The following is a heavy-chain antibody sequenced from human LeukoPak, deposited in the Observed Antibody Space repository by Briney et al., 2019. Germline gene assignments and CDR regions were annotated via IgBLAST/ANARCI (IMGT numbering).Heavy chain of an antibody. J-gene: IGHJ4*02. CDR3: ARDIYCSSTSCAGGFDY. Sequence: GGSLRLSCAASGFTFSSYVMHWVRQAPGKGLEWGANIWYDASNKYYAEAVRGRFTMSGENSKITLYLQMNSLRAEDTAVYYSARDIYCSSTSCAGGFDYWGQGALVTVS. CDR2: IWYDASNK. D-gene: IGHD2-2*01. V-gene: IGHV3-33*01. CDR1: GFTFSSYV.